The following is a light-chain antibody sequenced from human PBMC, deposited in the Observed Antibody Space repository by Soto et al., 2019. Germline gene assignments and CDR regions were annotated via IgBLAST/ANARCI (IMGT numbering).Light chain of an antibody. Sequence: ELVMTQSPATLSVSPGARATLSCRASENIYTNLAWYQQKPGQAPRLLFYGASTRATGLPARFSGTGSGTEFTLTINSLQAEESAVYYCKKYYNWPRTFGNGRRLEIK. J-gene: IGKJ5*01. CDR1: ENIYTN. CDR2: GAS. CDR3: KKYYNWPRT. V-gene: IGKV3-15*01.